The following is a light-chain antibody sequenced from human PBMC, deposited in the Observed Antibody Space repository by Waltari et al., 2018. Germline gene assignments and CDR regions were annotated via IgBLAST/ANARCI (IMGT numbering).Light chain of an antibody. V-gene: IGKV4-1*01. CDR1: PSVLYSSNNLNY. J-gene: IGKJ2*01. CDR2: WAS. Sequence: DIVMTQSPDSLAVSLGERATIHCKSSPSVLYSSNNLNYLAWYQQKPGQPPKLLIYWASTRESGVPDRFSGSGSGTDFTLTISSLQAEDVAVYYCQQFYSTPYTFGQGTKLEIK. CDR3: QQFYSTPYT.